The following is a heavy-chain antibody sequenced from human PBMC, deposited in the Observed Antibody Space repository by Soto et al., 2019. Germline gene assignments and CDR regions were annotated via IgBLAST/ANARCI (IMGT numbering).Heavy chain of an antibody. D-gene: IGHD3-22*01. CDR1: GDSVSSSSAA. J-gene: IGHJ4*02. Sequence: QVQLQQSGPGLVKPSQTLSLTCAISGDSVSSSSAAWNWIRQSPSRGLEWLGRTSYRSKWYNDYAVSMKSRITINPDTSRNQFSLQLNSVSPADTALDYCASSDRSGFGFAYWGQGTLVTVSS. V-gene: IGHV6-1*01. CDR3: ASSDRSGFGFAY. CDR2: TSYRSKWYN.